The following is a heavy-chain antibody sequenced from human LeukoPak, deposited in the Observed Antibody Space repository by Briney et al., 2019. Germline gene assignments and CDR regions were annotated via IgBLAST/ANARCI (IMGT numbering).Heavy chain of an antibody. CDR3: AKDLVPRIAARQEYYFDY. V-gene: IGHV3-30*02. CDR2: IRYDGSNK. CDR1: GFTFSSYG. D-gene: IGHD6-6*01. J-gene: IGHJ4*02. Sequence: GGSLRLSCAASGFTFSSYGMHWVRQAPGKGLEWVAFIRYDGSNKYYADSVKGRFTTSRDNSKNTLYLQMNSLRAEDTAVYYCAKDLVPRIAARQEYYFDYWGQGTLVTVSS.